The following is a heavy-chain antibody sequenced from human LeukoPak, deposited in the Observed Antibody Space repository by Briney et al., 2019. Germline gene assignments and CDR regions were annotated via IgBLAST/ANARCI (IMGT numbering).Heavy chain of an antibody. D-gene: IGHD5-24*01. V-gene: IGHV4-4*07. J-gene: IGHJ4*02. CDR3: ARDRRDGYNFYRYFDY. CDR1: GGSISSYY. Sequence: PSEALSLTCTVSGGSISSYYWSWIRQPAGKGLEWIGRIYIRGNTNYNPSLKSRVTMSVDTSKNQFSLKLSSVTAADTAVYYCARDRRDGYNFYRYFDYWGQGTLVTVSS. CDR2: IYIRGNT.